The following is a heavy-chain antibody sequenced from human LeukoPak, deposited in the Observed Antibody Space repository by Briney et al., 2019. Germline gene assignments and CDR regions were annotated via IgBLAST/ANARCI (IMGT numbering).Heavy chain of an antibody. CDR2: ISGSGGRT. CDR3: VKEKLAYCGGDCFGEYFQD. J-gene: IGHJ1*01. CDR1: GITFDSYA. Sequence: GGSLRLSCSAAGITFDSYAMSWVGQAPGKGLDWVSVISGSGGRTSYADSVKGRFIISRNNSKNTLHLQMHSLRAEDTAVYYCVKEKLAYCGGDCFGEYFQDWGQGTLVTVSS. D-gene: IGHD2-21*02. V-gene: IGHV3-23*01.